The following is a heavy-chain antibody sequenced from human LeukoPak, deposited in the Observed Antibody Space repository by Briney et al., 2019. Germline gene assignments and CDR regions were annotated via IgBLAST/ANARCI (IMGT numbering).Heavy chain of an antibody. CDR3: ARGAEYCSGGSCYLILDY. CDR1: GGSISSYY. V-gene: IGHV4-4*07. CDR2: IYTSGST. J-gene: IGHJ4*02. Sequence: KASETLSLXCTVSGGSISSYYWSWIRRPAGKGLESIGRIYTSGSTNYNPSLKSRVTMSVDTSKNQFSLKLSSVTAADTAVYYCARGAEYCSGGSCYLILDYWGQGTLVTVSS. D-gene: IGHD2-15*01.